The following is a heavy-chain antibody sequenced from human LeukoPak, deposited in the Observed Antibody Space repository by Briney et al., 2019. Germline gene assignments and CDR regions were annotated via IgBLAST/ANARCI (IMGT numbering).Heavy chain of an antibody. J-gene: IGHJ4*02. Sequence: GGSLRLSCAASGFTFSSCWMHWVRQAPGKELVWVSRISSDGSTTSYADSVKGRFTISRDNAKNTLFLQMNSLRAEDTAVYYCATPSYGSGSYYNGNPDYWGQGTLVTVSS. CDR2: ISSDGSTT. V-gene: IGHV3-74*01. CDR3: ATPSYGSGSYYNGNPDY. D-gene: IGHD3-10*01. CDR1: GFTFSSCW.